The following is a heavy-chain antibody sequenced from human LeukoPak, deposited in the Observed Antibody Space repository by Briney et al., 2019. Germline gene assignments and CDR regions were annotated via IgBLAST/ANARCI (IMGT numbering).Heavy chain of an antibody. CDR3: ARQQCSGLYP. CDR2: IYYTGNT. J-gene: IGHJ5*02. D-gene: IGHD6-19*01. V-gene: IGHV4-39*01. Sequence: SETLSLTCTVSSGSISSSSYHWGGIRQPPGKGLEWIGIIYYTGNTYYNPSLKSRVTISLDTSKNQFSLRLSSVTATDTAVYYCARQQCSGLYPWGQGTLVTVSS. CDR1: SGSISSSSYH.